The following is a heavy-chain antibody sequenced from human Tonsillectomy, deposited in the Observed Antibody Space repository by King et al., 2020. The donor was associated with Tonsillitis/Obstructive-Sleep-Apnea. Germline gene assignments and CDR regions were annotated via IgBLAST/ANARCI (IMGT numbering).Heavy chain of an antibody. CDR1: GFTFSSYA. V-gene: IGHV3-30*04. J-gene: IGHJ4*02. Sequence: VQLVESGGGVVQPGRSLRLSCVASGFTFSSYAMHWVRQAPGKGLEWVAVISYDGSNKDYADSVKGRFTISRDNSKNTLYLQMNSLRAEDTAVSYFGSADVPVGSCSSITCYGQSGVDYWGQGTLVSVSS. CDR3: GSADVPVGSCSSITCYGQSGVDY. D-gene: IGHD2-2*01. CDR2: ISYDGSNK.